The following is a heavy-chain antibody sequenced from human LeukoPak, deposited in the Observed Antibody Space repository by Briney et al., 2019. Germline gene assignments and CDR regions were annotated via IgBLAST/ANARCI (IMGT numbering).Heavy chain of an antibody. J-gene: IGHJ6*03. V-gene: IGHV3-9*01. CDR2: ISWNSGSI. CDR3: AKGATVTTFHYMDV. CDR1: GFTFDDYA. Sequence: GGSLRLSCAASGFTFDDYAMHWVRQAPGKGLEWVSGISWNSGSIGYADSVKGRFTISRDNSKNTLYLQMNSLRAEDTAVYYCAKGATVTTFHYMDVWGKGTTVTVSS. D-gene: IGHD4-17*01.